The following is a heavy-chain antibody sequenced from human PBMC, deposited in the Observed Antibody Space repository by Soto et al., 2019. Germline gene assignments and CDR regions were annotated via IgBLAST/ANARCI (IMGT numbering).Heavy chain of an antibody. Sequence: QVQLVESGGGLVKPGGSLRLSCAASGFSFSDYYMSWIRQAPGKGLEWLSYISGIGKTIYYADSVKGRFTISRDNAKNAVYLQMNSLRAEDTAVYYCATEGNRFQHWGQGTLVTVSS. J-gene: IGHJ1*01. CDR2: ISGIGKTI. CDR3: ATEGNRFQH. V-gene: IGHV3-11*01. D-gene: IGHD3-10*01. CDR1: GFSFSDYY.